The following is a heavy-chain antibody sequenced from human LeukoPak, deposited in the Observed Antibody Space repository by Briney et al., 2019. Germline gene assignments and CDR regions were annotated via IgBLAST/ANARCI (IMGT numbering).Heavy chain of an antibody. CDR3: AKDGPYSSYYYMDV. J-gene: IGHJ6*03. Sequence: PGGSLRLSCAASGFTFSSYAMHWVRQAPGKGLEWVAVISYDGSNKYYADSVKGRFTISRDNSKNTLYLQMNSLRAEDTAVYYCAKDGPYSSYYYMDVWGKGTTVTVSS. CDR2: ISYDGSNK. D-gene: IGHD4-11*01. CDR1: GFTFSSYA. V-gene: IGHV3-30-3*01.